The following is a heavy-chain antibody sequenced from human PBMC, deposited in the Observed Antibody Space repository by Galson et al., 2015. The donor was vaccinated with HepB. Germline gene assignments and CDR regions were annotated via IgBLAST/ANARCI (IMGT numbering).Heavy chain of an antibody. J-gene: IGHJ4*02. Sequence: SVKVSCKASGGTFSSYAISWVRQAPGQGLEWMGGIIPIFGTANYAQKFQGRVTITADESTSTAYMELSSLRSEDTAVYYCATQLLYSYGPNPFDYWGQGTLVTVSS. CDR2: IIPIFGTA. V-gene: IGHV1-69*13. CDR1: GGTFSSYA. D-gene: IGHD5-18*01. CDR3: ATQLLYSYGPNPFDY.